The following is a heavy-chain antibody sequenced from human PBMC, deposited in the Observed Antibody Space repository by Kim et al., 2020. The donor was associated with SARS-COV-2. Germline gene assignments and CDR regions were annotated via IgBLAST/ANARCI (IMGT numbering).Heavy chain of an antibody. J-gene: IGHJ4*02. V-gene: IGHV1-2*02. CDR3: ARGGGHSGDFDY. CDR2: T. Sequence: TKYAPKVQGKVTLTRDTSVTTAHMELSSLRSDDTAVYYCARGGGHSGDFDYWGQGTLVTVSS. D-gene: IGHD2-21*02.